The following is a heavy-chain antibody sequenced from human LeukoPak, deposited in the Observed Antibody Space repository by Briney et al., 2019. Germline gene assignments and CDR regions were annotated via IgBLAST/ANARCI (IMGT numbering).Heavy chain of an antibody. CDR2: INHSGST. J-gene: IGHJ6*03. CDR1: GGSFSDYY. D-gene: IGHD6-13*01. Sequence: SETLSLTCAVYGGSFSDYYWSWIRQPPGKGLEWIGEINHSGSTNYNPSLKSRVTISVDTSKNQFSLKLSSVTAADTAVYYCARKYSSSWLSYYYYYMDVWGKGTTVTVSS. CDR3: ARKYSSSWLSYYYYYMDV. V-gene: IGHV4-34*01.